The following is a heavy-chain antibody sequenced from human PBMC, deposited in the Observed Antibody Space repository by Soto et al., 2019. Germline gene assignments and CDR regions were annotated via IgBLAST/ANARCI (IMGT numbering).Heavy chain of an antibody. Sequence: SETLSLTCTVSGGSVSSGSYYWSWIQQPPGKGLEWIGYIYYSGSTNYNPSLKSRVTISVDTSRNQFSLKLSSVTAADTAVYYCARDGAAAGDFDYWGQGTLVTVSS. CDR1: GGSVSSGSYY. CDR2: IYYSGST. CDR3: ARDGAAAGDFDY. D-gene: IGHD6-13*01. J-gene: IGHJ4*02. V-gene: IGHV4-61*01.